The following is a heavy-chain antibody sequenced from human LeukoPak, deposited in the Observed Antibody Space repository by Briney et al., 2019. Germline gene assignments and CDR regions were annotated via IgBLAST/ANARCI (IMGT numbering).Heavy chain of an antibody. CDR1: GFTFSSPA. Sequence: AGGSLRLSCAASGFTFSSPAMSWVRQAPGKGLEWVSCFSSSGSTIYYADSVKGRFTISRDNAKNSLYLQMNSLRAEDTAVYYCARDFGIGSPSFDYWGQGALVTVSS. V-gene: IGHV3-48*04. CDR3: ARDFGIGSPSFDY. D-gene: IGHD2-21*01. CDR2: FSSSGSTI. J-gene: IGHJ4*02.